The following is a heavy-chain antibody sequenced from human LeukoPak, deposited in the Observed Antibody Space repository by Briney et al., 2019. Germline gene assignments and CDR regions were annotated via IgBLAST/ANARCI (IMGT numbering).Heavy chain of an antibody. D-gene: IGHD3-3*01. CDR3: ARDRDFWSGYALNLDY. Sequence: PGRSLRLSCAAPGFTFSSYAMHWVRQAPGKGLEWVAVISYDGSNKYYADSVKGRFTISRDNSKNTLYLQMNSLRAEDTAVYYCARDRDFWSGYALNLDYWGQGTLVTVSS. J-gene: IGHJ4*02. V-gene: IGHV3-30-3*01. CDR1: GFTFSSYA. CDR2: ISYDGSNK.